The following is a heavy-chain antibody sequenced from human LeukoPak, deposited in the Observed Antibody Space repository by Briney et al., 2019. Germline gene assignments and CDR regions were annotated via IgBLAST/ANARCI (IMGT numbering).Heavy chain of an antibody. D-gene: IGHD2-15*01. CDR1: GGSISSYY. J-gene: IGHJ4*02. CDR2: IYYSGST. CDR3: AREVDDYFDY. Sequence: SETLSLTCTVSGGSISSYYWSWIRQPPGKGLEWIGYIYYSGSTNYNPSLKSRVTISVDTSKNQFSLKLSPVTAADTAVYYCAREVDDYFDYWGQGTLVTVSS. V-gene: IGHV4-59*01.